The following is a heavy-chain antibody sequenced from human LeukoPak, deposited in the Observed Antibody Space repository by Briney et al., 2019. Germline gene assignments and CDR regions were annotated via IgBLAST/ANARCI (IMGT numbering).Heavy chain of an antibody. J-gene: IGHJ4*02. V-gene: IGHV1-2*02. D-gene: IGHD4-17*01. CDR3: ARNKGYGAYVADY. Sequence: GASVTVSCKASGYTFTGYNLHWVRQAPGQGLEWMGWINPNTGGTNYAQKFQARVTMTRDTSISTAYMELSSLRSDDTAVYYCARNKGYGAYVADYWGQGTLVTVSS. CDR1: GYTFTGYN. CDR2: INPNTGGT.